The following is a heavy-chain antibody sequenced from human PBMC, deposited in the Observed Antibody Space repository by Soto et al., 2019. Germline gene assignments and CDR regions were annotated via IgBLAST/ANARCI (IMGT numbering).Heavy chain of an antibody. Sequence: QVQLVESGGGVVQPGRSLRLSCAASGFTFSSYAMHWVRQAPGKGLEWVAVISYDGSNKYYADSLKGRFTISRDNSKNTLYLQMNSLRAEDTAVYYCASPLWRNDYNWGYFDLWGRGTLVTVSS. CDR2: ISYDGSNK. J-gene: IGHJ2*01. CDR3: ASPLWRNDYNWGYFDL. V-gene: IGHV3-30-3*01. D-gene: IGHD4-4*01. CDR1: GFTFSSYA.